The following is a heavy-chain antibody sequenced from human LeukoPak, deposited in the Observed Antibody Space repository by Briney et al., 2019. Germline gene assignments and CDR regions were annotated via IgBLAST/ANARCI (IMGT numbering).Heavy chain of an antibody. D-gene: IGHD6-13*01. Sequence: GGSLRLSCAASGFTFDDYAMHWVRQAPGKGLEWVSGISWNSGSIGYADSVKGRFTISRDNAKNSLYLQMNSLRAEDTAVYYCAKIGLQQLVFDYWGQGTLVTVSP. V-gene: IGHV3-9*01. J-gene: IGHJ4*02. CDR3: AKIGLQQLVFDY. CDR1: GFTFDDYA. CDR2: ISWNSGSI.